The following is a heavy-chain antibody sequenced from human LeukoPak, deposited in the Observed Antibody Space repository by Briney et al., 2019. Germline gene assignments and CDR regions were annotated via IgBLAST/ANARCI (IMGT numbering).Heavy chain of an antibody. V-gene: IGHV4-59*01. CDR3: AGGDTTLPTGSYLDY. J-gene: IGHJ4*02. Sequence: SETLSLTCIVSGGSISRYYWSRIRQPPGKGLEWIGHIYYTGIIDYNSSLKSRVTISVDTSRNQFSLRLSSVTASDTAVYYCAGGDTTLPTGSYLDYWGQGTLDTVSS. D-gene: IGHD1-1*01. CDR1: GGSISRYY. CDR2: IYYTGII.